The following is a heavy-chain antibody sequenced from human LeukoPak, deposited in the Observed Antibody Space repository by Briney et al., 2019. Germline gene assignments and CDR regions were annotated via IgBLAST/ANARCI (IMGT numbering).Heavy chain of an antibody. CDR3: VRDPSYGSSWYYYMDV. Sequence: GGSLRLSCAASEFTFVRYATNWVRQAPGKGLEWVSYISSSSFKIGYADSVKGRFTISRDNSKNSLYLQMDSLRVEDTAVYYCVRDPSYGSSWYYYMDVWGKGTTVTVSS. J-gene: IGHJ6*03. CDR1: EFTFVRYA. CDR2: ISSSSFKI. V-gene: IGHV3-48*04. D-gene: IGHD6-13*01.